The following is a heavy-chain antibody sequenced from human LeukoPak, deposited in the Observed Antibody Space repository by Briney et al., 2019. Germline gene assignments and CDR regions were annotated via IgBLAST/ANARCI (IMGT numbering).Heavy chain of an antibody. J-gene: IGHJ4*02. Sequence: PGGSLRLSCAASGFTVSSNYMSWVRQAPGKGLEWVSVIYSGGSTYYADSVKGRFTISRHNSKNTLYPQMNSLRAEDTAVYYCASGSPDYGDYAFDYWGQGTLVTVSS. V-gene: IGHV3-53*04. CDR2: IYSGGST. D-gene: IGHD4-17*01. CDR3: ASGSPDYGDYAFDY. CDR1: GFTVSSNY.